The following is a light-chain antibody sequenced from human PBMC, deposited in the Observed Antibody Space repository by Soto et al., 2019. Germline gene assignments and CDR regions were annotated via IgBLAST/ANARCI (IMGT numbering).Light chain of an antibody. J-gene: IGLJ1*01. V-gene: IGLV2-11*01. CDR1: SSDVGGYNY. CDR2: DVT. CDR3: CSHAGSYTYV. Sequence: QSALTQPRSVSGAPGQSVTISCTGTSSDVGGYNYVSWYQQHPGKAPKVMMYDVTKRPSGVPDRFSGSKSGNTASLTISGLQSEDEADYYCCSHAGSYTYVFGTGTKLTVL.